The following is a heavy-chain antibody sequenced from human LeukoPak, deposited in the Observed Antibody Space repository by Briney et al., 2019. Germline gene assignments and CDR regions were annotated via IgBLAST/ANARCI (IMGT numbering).Heavy chain of an antibody. Sequence: PSETLSLTCTVSGGSIGSYYWSWIRQPAGKGLEWLGRVHTSGSTNYNPSLKSRLTISADTSKNQFSLNLSSVTAADTAVYYCARKGQQLNAFDPWGQGTLVTVPS. D-gene: IGHD6-13*01. CDR3: ARKGQQLNAFDP. V-gene: IGHV4-4*07. CDR1: GGSIGSYY. CDR2: VHTSGST. J-gene: IGHJ5*02.